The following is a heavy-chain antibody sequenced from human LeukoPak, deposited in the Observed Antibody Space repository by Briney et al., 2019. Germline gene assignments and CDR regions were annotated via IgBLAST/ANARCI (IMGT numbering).Heavy chain of an antibody. CDR1: GFTFSSYS. Sequence: GGSLRLSCAASGFTFSSYSMNWVRQAPGKGLEWVSSISSSSSTIYYADSVKGRFTISRDNAKNSLYLQMNSLRAEDTAVYYCARYTTVTTGLDYWGQGTLVTVSS. D-gene: IGHD4-17*01. J-gene: IGHJ4*02. V-gene: IGHV3-48*01. CDR2: ISSSSSTI. CDR3: ARYTTVTTGLDY.